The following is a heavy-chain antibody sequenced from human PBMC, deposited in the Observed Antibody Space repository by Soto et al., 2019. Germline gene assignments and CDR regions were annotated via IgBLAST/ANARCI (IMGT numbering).Heavy chain of an antibody. V-gene: IGHV3-30*09. CDR1: GFTFSSYA. J-gene: IGHJ3*02. CDR3: AILSPGFGVSTFDI. D-gene: IGHD3-3*01. CDR2: ISYDGSNK. Sequence: QVQLVESGGGVVQPGRSLRLSCAASGFTFSSYAMHWVRQAPGTGLEWVAVISYDGSNKYYADSVKGRFAISRDNSKNTLYLQMNSLRAEDTAVYYCAILSPGFGVSTFDIWGQGTMVTVSS.